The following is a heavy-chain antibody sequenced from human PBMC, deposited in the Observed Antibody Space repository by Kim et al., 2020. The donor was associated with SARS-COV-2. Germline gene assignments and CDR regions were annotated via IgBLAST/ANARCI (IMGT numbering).Heavy chain of an antibody. J-gene: IGHJ6*01. Sequence: GGSLRLSCAASGFTFSSYAMHWVRQAPGKGLEWVAVISYDGSNKYYADSVKGRFTISRDNSKNTLYLQMNSLRAEDTAVYYCARDLRGSGYYYYYYGMD. D-gene: IGHD3-3*01. V-gene: IGHV3-30*04. CDR1: GFTFSSYA. CDR2: ISYDGSNK. CDR3: ARDLRGSGYYYYYYGMD.